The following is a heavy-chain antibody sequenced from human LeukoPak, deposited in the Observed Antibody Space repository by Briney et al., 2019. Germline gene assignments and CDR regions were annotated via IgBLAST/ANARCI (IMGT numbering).Heavy chain of an antibody. Sequence: ASVKVSCKASGGTFSSYAISWVRQAPGQGLEWMGWINPNSGGTHYAQKFQGRVTMTRDTSISTAYMELSRLRSDDTAVYYCARDAAPYSGSYFDYWGQGTLVTVSS. CDR1: GGTFSSYA. CDR2: INPNSGGT. V-gene: IGHV1-2*02. J-gene: IGHJ4*02. D-gene: IGHD1-26*01. CDR3: ARDAAPYSGSYFDY.